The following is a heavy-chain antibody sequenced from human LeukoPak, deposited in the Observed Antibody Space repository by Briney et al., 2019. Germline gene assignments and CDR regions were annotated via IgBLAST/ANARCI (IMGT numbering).Heavy chain of an antibody. CDR3: ARGQNFLYDSSGYYRQYYFDY. D-gene: IGHD3-22*01. CDR2: ISAYNGNT. V-gene: IGHV1-18*01. Sequence: ASVKVSCKASGYTFTSYGISWVRQAPGQGLEWMGWISAYNGNTNYAQKLQGRVTMTTDTSTSTAYMELRSLRSDDTAVYYCARGQNFLYDSSGYYRQYYFDYWGQGTLVTVSS. CDR1: GYTFTSYG. J-gene: IGHJ4*02.